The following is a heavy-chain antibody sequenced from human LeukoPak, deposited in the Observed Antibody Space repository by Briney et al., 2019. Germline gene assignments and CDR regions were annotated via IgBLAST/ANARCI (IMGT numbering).Heavy chain of an antibody. CDR3: ASSSDSSGYYYFDY. CDR1: GYRFTSHW. J-gene: IGHJ4*02. CDR2: IYPGDSDT. V-gene: IGHV5-51*01. D-gene: IGHD3-22*01. Sequence: GESLKISCKASGYRFTSHWIGWVRQVPGKGLEWMVIIYPGDSDTRYSPSFQGQVTISADKSISTAYLQWSSLKASDTAMYYCASSSDSSGYYYFDYWGQGTLVTVSS.